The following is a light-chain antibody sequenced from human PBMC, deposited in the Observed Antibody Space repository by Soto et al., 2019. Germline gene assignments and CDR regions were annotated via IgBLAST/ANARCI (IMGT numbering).Light chain of an antibody. CDR2: DVS. J-gene: IGLJ2*01. V-gene: IGLV2-14*01. CDR3: SSYTGSSTLV. Sequence: ALTQPASVSGSPGQSLTFSCTGTSSDVGGYNHVSWYQQHPGKAPKLMIYDVSNRPSGVSNRFSGSKSGNTASLTISGLQSEDEADYYCSSYTGSSTLVFGGGTKVTVL. CDR1: SSDVGGYNH.